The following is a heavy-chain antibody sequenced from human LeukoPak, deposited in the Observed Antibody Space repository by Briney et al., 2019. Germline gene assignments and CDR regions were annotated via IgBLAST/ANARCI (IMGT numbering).Heavy chain of an antibody. V-gene: IGHV1-2*02. CDR3: ARDRYGDGFAHLDY. D-gene: IGHD5-24*01. J-gene: IGHJ4*02. CDR1: GYTFTSYA. Sequence: ASVKVSCKASGYTFTSYAIHWVRQAPGQGLEWMGWITPSGGTNYPQKFQGRDAITWDTSITTAYMDLSRLTSDDTAVYYCARDRYGDGFAHLDYWGQGALVTVSS. CDR2: ITPSGGT.